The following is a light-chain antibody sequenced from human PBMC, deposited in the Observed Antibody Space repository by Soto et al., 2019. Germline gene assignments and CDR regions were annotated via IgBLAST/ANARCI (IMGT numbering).Light chain of an antibody. CDR1: QSISSN. CDR2: CAS. V-gene: IGKV3-15*01. Sequence: ETVMTQSPATLSVSPGERATLSCRASQSISSNLAWYQQKPGQPPRLLIYCASTRATGIPARFSGSGSGTEFTLTISSPQSEDIAVYYCQQYNNWPPMYTFGQGTKVEIK. J-gene: IGKJ2*01. CDR3: QQYNNWPPMYT.